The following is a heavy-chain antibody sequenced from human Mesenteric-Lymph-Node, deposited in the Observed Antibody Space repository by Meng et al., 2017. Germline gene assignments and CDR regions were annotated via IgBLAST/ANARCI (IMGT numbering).Heavy chain of an antibody. V-gene: IGHV4-34*01. CDR3: ARRRGGSGRDC. J-gene: IGHJ4*02. D-gene: IGHD3-10*01. Sequence: QVQLQHGGAGLLQPSETLSLPCAVYGGSFSGYYWSWFRQPPGKGLEWIGEINHSGSTSYNPSLQSRVTMFVDTSKNQFSLMLTSVTATDTAVYYCARRRGGSGRDCWGQGTLVSVSS. CDR2: INHSGST. CDR1: GGSFSGYY.